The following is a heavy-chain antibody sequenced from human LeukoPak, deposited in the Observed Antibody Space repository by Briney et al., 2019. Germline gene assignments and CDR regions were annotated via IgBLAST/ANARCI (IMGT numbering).Heavy chain of an antibody. V-gene: IGHV1-24*01. D-gene: IGHD6-13*01. CDR2: FDPEDGKT. CDR3: ATVSPVSIAAAGTNWFDP. J-gene: IGHJ5*02. CDR1: GYTLTELS. Sequence: ASVKVSCKISGYTLTELSMHWVRQAPGKGLEWMGSFDPEDGKTIYAQKFLGRVTMTEDTSTDTAYMELSSLRSEDTAVYYCATVSPVSIAAAGTNWFDPWGQGTLVTVSS.